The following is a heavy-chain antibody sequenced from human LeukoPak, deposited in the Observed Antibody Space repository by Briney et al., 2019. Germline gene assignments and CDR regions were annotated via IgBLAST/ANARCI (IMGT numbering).Heavy chain of an antibody. Sequence: SETLSLTCAVYGGSFSGYYWSWIRQPAGKGLEWIGRIYTSGRTNYNPSLKSRVTMSVDTSKNQFSLKLSSVTAADTAVYYCARDGTWDSYGYAFDYWGQGTLVTVSS. CDR3: ARDGTWDSYGYAFDY. CDR2: IYTSGRT. J-gene: IGHJ4*02. CDR1: GGSFSGYY. D-gene: IGHD5-18*01. V-gene: IGHV4-4*07.